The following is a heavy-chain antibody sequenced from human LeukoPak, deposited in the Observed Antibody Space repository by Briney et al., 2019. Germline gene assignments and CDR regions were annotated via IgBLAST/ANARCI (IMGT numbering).Heavy chain of an antibody. CDR3: ARMGYCSGGSCYSGPPDAFDI. D-gene: IGHD2-15*01. J-gene: IGHJ3*02. V-gene: IGHV3-7*01. Sequence: GGSLRLSCAASGFTFSSYWMSWVRQAPGKGLEWVANIKQDGSEKYYVDSVKGRFTISRDNAKYSLYLQMNSLRAEDTAVYYCARMGYCSGGSCYSGPPDAFDIWGQGTMVTVSS. CDR2: IKQDGSEK. CDR1: GFTFSSYW.